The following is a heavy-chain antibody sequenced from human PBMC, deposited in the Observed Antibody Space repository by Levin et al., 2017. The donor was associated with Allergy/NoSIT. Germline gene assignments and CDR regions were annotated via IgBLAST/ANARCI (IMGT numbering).Heavy chain of an antibody. CDR3: AKDKTTGTTAWDACVV. Sequence: SLKISCAASGFTSDTFDDYAMHWVRLAPGKGLEWVSGIDWNSYKTDYADSVKGRFFISRDNTKNFVYLQMNSLRVEDRDLYYCAKDKTTGTTAWDACVVWGRGTMVTVSS. V-gene: IGHV3-9*01. CDR2: IDWNSYKT. J-gene: IGHJ3*01. CDR1: GFTSDTFDDYA. D-gene: IGHD1-1*01.